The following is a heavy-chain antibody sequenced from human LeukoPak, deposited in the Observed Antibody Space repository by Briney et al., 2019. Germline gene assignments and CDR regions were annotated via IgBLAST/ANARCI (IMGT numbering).Heavy chain of an antibody. V-gene: IGHV1-8*01. Sequence: ASVKVSCKASGYTFTSYDTNWVRQATGQGLEWMGWMNPNSGNTGYAQKFQGRVTMTRNTSISTAYMELSSLRSEDTAVYYCARGLSSPYDFWSGSVDYWGQGTLVTVSS. CDR2: MNPNSGNT. D-gene: IGHD3-3*01. CDR1: GYTFTSYD. CDR3: ARGLSSPYDFWSGSVDY. J-gene: IGHJ4*02.